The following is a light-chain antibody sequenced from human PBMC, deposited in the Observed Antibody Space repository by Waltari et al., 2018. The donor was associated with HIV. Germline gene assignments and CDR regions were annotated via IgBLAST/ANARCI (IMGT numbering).Light chain of an antibody. Sequence: EIVLTQSPGTLSLSPGERATLSCRASQTVDNNYLAWYQHRPGQAPRLLIFGASSRATGIPDRFSASGSGTDFTLTISSLDPSDYALYYCQQYGTSPRTFGQGTRVVIK. CDR1: QTVDNNY. CDR2: GAS. J-gene: IGKJ2*01. CDR3: QQYGTSPRT. V-gene: IGKV3-20*01.